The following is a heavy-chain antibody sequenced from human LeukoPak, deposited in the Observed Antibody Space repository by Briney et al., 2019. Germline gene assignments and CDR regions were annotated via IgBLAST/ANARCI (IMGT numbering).Heavy chain of an antibody. CDR3: ARGPLIVGAGFDY. V-gene: IGHV1-2*02. Sequence: ASVKVSCKASGYTFTGYYMHWVRQAAGQGLEWMGWINPNSGGTNYAQKFQGRVTMTRDTSISTAYMELSRLRSDDTAVYYCARGPLIVGAGFDYWGQGTLVTVSS. CDR1: GYTFTGYY. CDR2: INPNSGGT. D-gene: IGHD1-26*01. J-gene: IGHJ4*02.